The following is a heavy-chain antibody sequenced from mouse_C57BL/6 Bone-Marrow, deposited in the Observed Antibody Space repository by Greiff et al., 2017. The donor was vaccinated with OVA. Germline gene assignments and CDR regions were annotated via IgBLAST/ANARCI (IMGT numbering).Heavy chain of an antibody. CDR2: IDPSDSYT. V-gene: IGHV1-50*01. CDR3: ARPGGLLFDY. D-gene: IGHD3-1*01. J-gene: IGHJ2*01. CDR1: GYTFTSYW. Sequence: VQLQQPGAELVKPGASVKLSCKASGYTFTSYWMQWVKQRPGQGLEWIGEIDPSDSYTNYNQKFKGKATFTVDTSSSTAYMQLSSLTSEDSAVYYCARPGGLLFDYWGQGTTLTVSS.